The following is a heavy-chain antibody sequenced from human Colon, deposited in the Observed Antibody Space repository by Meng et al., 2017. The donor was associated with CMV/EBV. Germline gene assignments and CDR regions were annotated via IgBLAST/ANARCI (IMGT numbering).Heavy chain of an antibody. Sequence: GTFSSYDISWVRQAPGQGLEWMGGIIPIFGTANYAQKFQGRVTITTDESTSTAYMELSSLRSEDTAVYYCASGTYDFWSAPGYFDYWGQGTLVTVSS. J-gene: IGHJ4*02. CDR3: ASGTYDFWSAPGYFDY. D-gene: IGHD3-3*01. CDR1: GTFSSYD. CDR2: IIPIFGTA. V-gene: IGHV1-69*05.